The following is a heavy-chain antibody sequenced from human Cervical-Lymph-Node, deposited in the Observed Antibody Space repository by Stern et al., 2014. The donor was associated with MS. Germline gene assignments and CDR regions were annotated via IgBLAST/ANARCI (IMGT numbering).Heavy chain of an antibody. CDR1: GGSFSTFA. Sequence: QVQLLQPGAEVKKPGSSVKVSCKASGGSFSTFAINWVRQAPGQGLEWMGGIIPIFDTANYTQKFQGRITITADESTSTAYMELSSLRSEDTAVYYCAKNYYYYNGLDVWGQGTTVTVSS. J-gene: IGHJ6*02. CDR3: AKNYYYYNGLDV. CDR2: IIPIFDTA. V-gene: IGHV1-69*01.